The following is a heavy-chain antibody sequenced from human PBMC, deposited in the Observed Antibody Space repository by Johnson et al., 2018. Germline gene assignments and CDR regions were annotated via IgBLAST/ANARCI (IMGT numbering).Heavy chain of an antibody. CDR3: TTRVLTAGIQLWSLPMDAFDI. V-gene: IGHV3-15*01. J-gene: IGHJ3*02. Sequence: EVQLVETGGGLVKPGGSLRLSCAASGFTFSNAWMSWVRQAPGKGLEWVGRIKSKTDGGTTDYAAPVKGRFTISREDSKNTLYLQMKSLKTEDTAVYYCTTRVLTAGIQLWSLPMDAFDIWGQGTMVTVSS. CDR2: IKSKTDGGTT. D-gene: IGHD5-18*01. CDR1: GFTFSNAW.